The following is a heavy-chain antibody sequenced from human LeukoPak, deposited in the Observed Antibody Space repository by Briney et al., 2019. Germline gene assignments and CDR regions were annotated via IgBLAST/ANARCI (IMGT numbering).Heavy chain of an antibody. J-gene: IGHJ4*02. CDR1: GFTFSSYS. CDR3: ARDRRYYYDSSGFDY. V-gene: IGHV3-21*01. D-gene: IGHD3-22*01. CDR2: ISSSSSYI. Sequence: PGGSLRLSCAASGFTFSSYSMNWVRQAPGKGLEWVSSISSSSSYIYYADSVKGRFTISRDNAKNSLYLQMNSLRAEDTAVYYCARDRRYYYDSSGFDYWGQGTLVTVSS.